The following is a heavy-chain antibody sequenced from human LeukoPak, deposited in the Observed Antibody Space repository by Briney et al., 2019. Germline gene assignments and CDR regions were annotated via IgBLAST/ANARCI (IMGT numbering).Heavy chain of an antibody. CDR1: GGSISSSSYY. J-gene: IGHJ5*02. D-gene: IGHD4-17*01. V-gene: IGHV4-39*01. CDR3: ARPGDYGYWFDP. CDR2: IYYSGST. Sequence: PSETLSLTCTVSGGSISSSSYYWGCIRQPPGKGLEWIGSIYYSGSTYYNPSLKSRVTISVDTSKNQFSLKLSSVTAADTAVYYCARPGDYGYWFDPWGQGTLVTVSS.